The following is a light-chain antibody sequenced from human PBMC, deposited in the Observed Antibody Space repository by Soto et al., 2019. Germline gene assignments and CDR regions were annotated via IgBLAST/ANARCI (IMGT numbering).Light chain of an antibody. Sequence: EIVLTQSPGTLSLSPGERDTLSCRASQSVSSSYLAWYQQKPGQAPRLLIYGASSRATGIPDRFSGSGSGTDFTLTISRLEPEDFALYYCQQYDSSPLTFGGGTKVEIK. J-gene: IGKJ4*01. CDR3: QQYDSSPLT. CDR1: QSVSSSY. V-gene: IGKV3-20*01. CDR2: GAS.